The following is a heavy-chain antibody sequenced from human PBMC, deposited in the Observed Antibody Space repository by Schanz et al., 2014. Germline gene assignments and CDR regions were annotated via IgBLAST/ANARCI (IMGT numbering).Heavy chain of an antibody. V-gene: IGHV3-30*04. CDR1: GFTVRSYA. J-gene: IGHJ3*02. CDR3: AKDMHKDYGGKPQAFDI. Sequence: QVQLVESGGGVVQPGRSLRLSCAASGFTVRSYAMHWVRQAPGKGLEWVAAISYDGSNQYYTDSVKGRFTVSRDNSKNTVYLQMNSLRAEDTALYYCAKDMHKDYGGKPQAFDIWGQGTMVTVSS. CDR2: ISYDGSNQ. D-gene: IGHD4-17*01.